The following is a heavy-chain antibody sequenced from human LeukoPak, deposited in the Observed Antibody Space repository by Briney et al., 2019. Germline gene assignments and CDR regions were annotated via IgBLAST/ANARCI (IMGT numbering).Heavy chain of an antibody. Sequence: LPGGSLRLSCAASGFTFSAYAMSWVRQAPGKGLEGVSAISGSGGSTYHADSVKGRFTISRDNSKNTLYLQMNSLRAEDTAVYYCAKEMTSRGYFDYWGQGTLVTVSS. CDR1: GFTFSAYA. J-gene: IGHJ4*02. V-gene: IGHV3-23*01. CDR2: ISGSGGST. D-gene: IGHD3-10*01. CDR3: AKEMTSRGYFDY.